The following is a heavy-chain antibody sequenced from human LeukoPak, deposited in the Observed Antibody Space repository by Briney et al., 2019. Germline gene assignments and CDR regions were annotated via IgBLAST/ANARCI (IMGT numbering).Heavy chain of an antibody. J-gene: IGHJ4*02. D-gene: IGHD2-2*01. CDR1: GYTFTGYY. CDR2: INPNSGGT. V-gene: IGHV1-2*02. Sequence: AASVKVSCKASGYTFTGYYMHWVRQAPGPGLEWMACINPNSGGTYYAQNFHDRITMTRDTSISTAYMELSRLRSDDTAIYYCARANALYCSSTSCLFDYWDQGTLVTVSS. CDR3: ARANALYCSSTSCLFDY.